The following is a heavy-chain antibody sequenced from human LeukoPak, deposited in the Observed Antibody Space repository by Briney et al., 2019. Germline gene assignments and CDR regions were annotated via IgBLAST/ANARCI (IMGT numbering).Heavy chain of an antibody. CDR3: ARRPLAVAGGGPLGY. V-gene: IGHV3-11*01. J-gene: IGHJ4*02. Sequence: GGSLRLSCTASGFTFSDYYMSWIRQAPGKGLEWVSYINTDGYNIYYADSVKGRFTISRDNAKNSLFLQMNSLRAEDTAVYFCARRPLAVAGGGPLGYWGQGTLVTVSS. D-gene: IGHD6-19*01. CDR2: INTDGYNI. CDR1: GFTFSDYY.